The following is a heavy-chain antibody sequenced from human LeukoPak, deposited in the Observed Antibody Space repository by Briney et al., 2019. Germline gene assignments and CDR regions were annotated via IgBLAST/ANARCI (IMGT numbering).Heavy chain of an antibody. CDR2: INAGNGNT. CDR1: GYTFTSYA. Sequence: ASVKVSCKASGYTFTSYAMHWVRQAPGQRLEWMGWINAGNGNTKYSQKFQGRVTITRDTSTTTAYMELRSLRSDDTAVYYCARDSADCSGGDCYSAEYFQHWGQGTLVTVSS. J-gene: IGHJ1*01. CDR3: ARDSADCSGGDCYSAEYFQH. V-gene: IGHV1-3*01. D-gene: IGHD2-21*02.